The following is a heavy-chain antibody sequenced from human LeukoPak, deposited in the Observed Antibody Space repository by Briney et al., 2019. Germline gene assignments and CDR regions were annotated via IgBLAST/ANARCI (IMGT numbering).Heavy chain of an antibody. CDR3: ATSAAAGFSVNFDY. D-gene: IGHD6-13*01. Sequence: ASVKVSCKVSGYTLTELSMHWVRQAPGKGLEWMGGFDPEDGETIYAQKFQGRVTMTEDTSTDTAYMELSSLRSEDTAVYYCATSAAAGFSVNFDYWGQGTLVTVSS. CDR1: GYTLTELS. V-gene: IGHV1-24*01. CDR2: FDPEDGET. J-gene: IGHJ4*02.